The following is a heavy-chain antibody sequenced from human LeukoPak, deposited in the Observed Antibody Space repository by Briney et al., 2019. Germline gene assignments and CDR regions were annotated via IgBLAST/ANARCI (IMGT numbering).Heavy chain of an antibody. J-gene: IGHJ4*02. CDR3: ARVGYSGYDDDY. CDR2: NSDYNGNT. V-gene: IGHV1-18*01. D-gene: IGHD5-12*01. CDR1: GYTFTSYG. Sequence: GASVKVSCKASGYTFTSYGISWVRQAPGQGLDWMGWNSDYNGNTNYAQKLQGRVTMTTDTSTSTAYMELRSLRSDDTAVYYCARVGYSGYDDDYWGQGTLVTVSS.